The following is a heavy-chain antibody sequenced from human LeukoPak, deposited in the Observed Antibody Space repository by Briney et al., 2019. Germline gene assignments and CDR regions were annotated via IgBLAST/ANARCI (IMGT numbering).Heavy chain of an antibody. CDR2: ISPIFGTA. CDR3: ARGRYCSGGSCLLHYGDYEY. Sequence: SVKVSCKASGGTFSSYAISWVRQAPGQGLEWMGRISPIFGTANYAQKFQGRVTITTDESTSTAYMELSSLRSEDTAVYYCARGRYCSGGSCLLHYGDYEYWGQGTLVTISS. J-gene: IGHJ4*02. V-gene: IGHV1-69*05. CDR1: GGTFSSYA. D-gene: IGHD2-15*01.